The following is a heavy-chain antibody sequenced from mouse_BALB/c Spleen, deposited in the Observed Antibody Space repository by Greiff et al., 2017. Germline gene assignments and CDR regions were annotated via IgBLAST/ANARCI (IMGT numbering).Heavy chain of an antibody. Sequence: EVKLMESGGGLVQPGESLKLSCESNEYEFPSHDMSWVRKTPEKRLELVAAINSDGGSTYYPDTMERRFIISRDNTKKTLYLQMSSLRSEDTALYYCARHGHYYGSGAMDYWGQGTSVTVSS. CDR3: ARHGHYYGSGAMDY. V-gene: IGHV5-2*01. D-gene: IGHD1-2*01. CDR2: INSDGGST. J-gene: IGHJ4*01. CDR1: EYEFPSHD.